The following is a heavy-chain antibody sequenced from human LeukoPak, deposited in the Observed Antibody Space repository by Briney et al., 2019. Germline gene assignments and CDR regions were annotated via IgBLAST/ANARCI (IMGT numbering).Heavy chain of an antibody. Sequence: GGSLRLSCTASGFTFSSYGLHWVRQAPGKGLEWVAVAWYDGTNRYYAESVRGRFTISRDNSKDMLYLQMESLRVEDTAMYYCARDLTCGGDCYWTDHWGQGTLVTVSS. CDR3: ARDLTCGGDCYWTDH. J-gene: IGHJ4*02. D-gene: IGHD2-21*02. CDR2: AWYDGTNR. V-gene: IGHV3-33*01. CDR1: GFTFSSYG.